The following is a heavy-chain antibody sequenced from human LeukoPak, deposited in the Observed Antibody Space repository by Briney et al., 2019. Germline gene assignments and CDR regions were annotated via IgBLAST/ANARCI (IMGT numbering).Heavy chain of an antibody. D-gene: IGHD5-18*01. J-gene: IGHJ4*02. Sequence: TETLSLTCTVPGYSISSEYDGGGIRQPPGKGREGIGNIFHNGNTYYNPSLKSRVTMSTDTSKKQFSLTLRTATAADTAVYYCARIEDVTRGYNHAYYFDYWGQGTLVTVSS. CDR1: GYSISSEYD. V-gene: IGHV4-38-2*02. CDR3: ARIEDVTRGYNHAYYFDY. CDR2: IFHNGNT.